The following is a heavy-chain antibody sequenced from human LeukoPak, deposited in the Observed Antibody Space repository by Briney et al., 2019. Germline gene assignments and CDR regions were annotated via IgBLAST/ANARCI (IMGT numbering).Heavy chain of an antibody. CDR1: GDSISSGSYY. D-gene: IGHD3-22*01. V-gene: IGHV4-61*02. CDR2: IYTSGST. J-gene: IGHJ4*02. CDR3: AREEYYSDNRGYYPDF. Sequence: SETLSLTCTVSGDSISSGSYYWSWIRQPAGKGLEWIGRIYTSGSTNYNPSLKSRVTISVDTSKNQFSLKLSSVTAADTAVYYCAREEYYSDNRGYYPDFWGQGTLVTVSS.